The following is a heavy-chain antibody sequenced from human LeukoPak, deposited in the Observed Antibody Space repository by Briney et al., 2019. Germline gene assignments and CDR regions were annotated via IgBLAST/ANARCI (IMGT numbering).Heavy chain of an antibody. CDR1: GGSIRSYY. J-gene: IGHJ4*02. Sequence: PSETLSLTCTVSGGSIRSYYWSWIRQPAGKGREWIGRIYTSGNTNYNPSLKSRVTMSVDTSKNQFSLKLSSVTAADPAVYYCARAGYSSAGYFDSWGQGTLVTVSS. CDR3: ARAGYSSAGYFDS. D-gene: IGHD6-19*01. CDR2: IYTSGNT. V-gene: IGHV4-4*07.